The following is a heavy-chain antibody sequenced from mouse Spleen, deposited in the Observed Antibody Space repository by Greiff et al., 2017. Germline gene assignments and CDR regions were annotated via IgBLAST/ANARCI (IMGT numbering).Heavy chain of an antibody. CDR3: ARSDGNYDFDY. J-gene: IGHJ2*01. CDR2: IYPRDGST. D-gene: IGHD2-1*01. Sequence: VQLQQSDAELVKPGASVKISCKVSGYTFTDHTIHWMKQRPEQGLEWIGYIYPRDGSTNYNEKFKSKATLTVDTSSSTAYMQLSSLTSEDSAVYYCARSDGNYDFDYWGQGTTLTVSS. CDR1: GYTFTDHT. V-gene: IGHV1-78*01.